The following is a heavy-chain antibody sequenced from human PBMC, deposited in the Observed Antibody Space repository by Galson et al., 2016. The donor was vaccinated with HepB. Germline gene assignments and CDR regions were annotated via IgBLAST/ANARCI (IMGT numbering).Heavy chain of an antibody. CDR2: IYPGASDT. Sequence: QSGAEVKKPGESLKISCKGSGYSFTTYWIGWVRQMPGKGLEWMGIIYPGASDTRYSPSFQGQVTISADKSISTAYLQWSSLKASDTAIYYCARQEGYCSVSTCYARNYYYGMDVWGQGTTVTVSS. D-gene: IGHD2-2*01. CDR1: GYSFTTYW. J-gene: IGHJ6*02. V-gene: IGHV5-51*01. CDR3: ARQEGYCSVSTCYARNYYYGMDV.